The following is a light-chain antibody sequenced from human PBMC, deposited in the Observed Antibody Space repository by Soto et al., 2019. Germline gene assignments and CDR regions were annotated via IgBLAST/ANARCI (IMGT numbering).Light chain of an antibody. CDR1: QSISRY. Sequence: DIQMPQSPSYLSASVGARCNISRRASQSISRYLNCYKTTPGRAPKLLIYAASSLHSGVPSRFSGTGSGTDFTLTISSLQPEEFATYYCQQTSQTPKTFGQGAKVDIK. CDR2: AAS. V-gene: IGKV1-39*01. CDR3: QQTSQTPKT. J-gene: IGKJ1*01.